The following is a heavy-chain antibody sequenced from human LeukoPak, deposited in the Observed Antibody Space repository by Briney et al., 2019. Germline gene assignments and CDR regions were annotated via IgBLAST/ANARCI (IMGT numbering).Heavy chain of an antibody. CDR1: GFTFSDYY. Sequence: GGSLRLSCAASGFTFSDYYMSWIRQAPGKGLEWVANIKQDGSEKYYVDSVKGRFTISRDNAKNSLYLQMNSLRAEDTAAYYCARAHCSSTSCPYDYYYYYYGMDVWGQGTTVTVSS. J-gene: IGHJ6*02. CDR2: IKQDGSEK. D-gene: IGHD2-2*01. CDR3: ARAHCSSTSCPYDYYYYYYGMDV. V-gene: IGHV3-7*01.